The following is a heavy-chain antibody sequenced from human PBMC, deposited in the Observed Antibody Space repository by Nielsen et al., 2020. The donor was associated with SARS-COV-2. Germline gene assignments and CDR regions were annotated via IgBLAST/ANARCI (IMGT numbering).Heavy chain of an antibody. Sequence: GGSLRLSCAASGFTFSSYAMSWVRQAPGKGLEWVSAISGSGGSTYYADSVKGRFTISRDNAKNSMSLQMNSLRVEDTAVYYCARDWSRAADVWGQGTMVTVSS. V-gene: IGHV3-23*01. D-gene: IGHD2-15*01. CDR2: ISGSGGST. CDR1: GFTFSSYA. CDR3: ARDWSRAADV. J-gene: IGHJ3*01.